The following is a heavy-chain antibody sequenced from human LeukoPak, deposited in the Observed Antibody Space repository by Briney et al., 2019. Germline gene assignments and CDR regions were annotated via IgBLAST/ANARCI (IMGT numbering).Heavy chain of an antibody. Sequence: SETLSLTCTVSGGSISSSSYYWGWIRQPPGKGLEWIGSIYYSGSTYYNPSLKSRVTISVDTSNSQFSPKLSSVTAADTAVYYCVPYYYDSSGYYYFDSWGQGTLVTVSS. CDR3: VPYYYDSSGYYYFDS. V-gene: IGHV4-39*01. J-gene: IGHJ4*02. D-gene: IGHD3-22*01. CDR1: GGSISSSSYY. CDR2: IYYSGST.